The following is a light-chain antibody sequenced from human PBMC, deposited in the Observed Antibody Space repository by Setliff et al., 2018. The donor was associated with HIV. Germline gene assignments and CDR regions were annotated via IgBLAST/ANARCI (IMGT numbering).Light chain of an antibody. V-gene: IGLV2-11*01. CDR1: SSDVGGYNY. CDR3: CSYAGSYTYI. Sequence: LTQPRSVSGSPGQSVTISCTGTSSDVGGYNYVSWYQQHPGKAPKLMIYDVSKRPSGVPDRFSGSKSGNTASLTISGLQAEDEADYYCCSYAGSYTYIFGSGTKVTVL. J-gene: IGLJ1*01. CDR2: DVS.